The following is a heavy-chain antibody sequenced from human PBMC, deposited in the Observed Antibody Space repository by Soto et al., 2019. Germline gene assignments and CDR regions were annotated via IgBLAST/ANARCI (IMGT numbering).Heavy chain of an antibody. CDR3: ERDEDYPDNGLDY. V-gene: IGHV3-33*01. CDR2: IGSDGARD. J-gene: IGHJ4*02. Sequence: QVQLVESGGGVVQPGGSLRLSCAASGFTFGRHGMHGVRQAPGKGLEWVAVIGSDGARDSDADSMKGRFSISRDNGQNTLYLEFNSLRVEDTDVYYCERDEDYPDNGLDYWGQGTLVTVSS. D-gene: IGHD4-17*01. CDR1: GFTFGRHG.